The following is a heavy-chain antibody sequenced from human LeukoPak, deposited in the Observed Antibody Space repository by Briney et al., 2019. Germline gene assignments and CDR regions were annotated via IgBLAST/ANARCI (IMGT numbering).Heavy chain of an antibody. D-gene: IGHD2-15*01. CDR2: MNPNSGNT. CDR1: GYTFPSYD. J-gene: IGHJ4*02. V-gene: IGHV1-8*01. CDR3: ARGSGYARGRAPRYYFDY. Sequence: VASVKVSCKASGYTFPSYDINWVRQATGQGLEWMGWMNPNSGNTGYAQKFQGRVTMTRNTSISTAYMELSGLRSEDTAVYYCARGSGYARGRAPRYYFDYWGQGTLVTVSS.